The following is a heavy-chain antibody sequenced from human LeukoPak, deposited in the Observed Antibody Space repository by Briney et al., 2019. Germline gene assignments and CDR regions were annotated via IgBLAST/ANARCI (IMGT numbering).Heavy chain of an antibody. J-gene: IGHJ4*02. CDR3: ERDPTTVVTLPYYFDF. Sequence: SETLSLTCAVHGGSFSGYHWNWIRQSPEKGLEWIGEINDRGHTNYNPSLKSRVTISVDTSKKQFSLRLSSVTAADTAVYYCERDPTTVVTLPYYFDFWGQGTLVAVSS. V-gene: IGHV4-34*01. CDR2: INDRGHT. D-gene: IGHD4-23*01. CDR1: GGSFSGYH.